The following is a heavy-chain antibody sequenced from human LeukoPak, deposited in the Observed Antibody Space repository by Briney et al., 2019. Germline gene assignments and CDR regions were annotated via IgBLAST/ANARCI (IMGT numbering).Heavy chain of an antibody. CDR2: INHSGST. J-gene: IGHJ4*02. D-gene: IGHD3-16*02. CDR3: VRHWTYYDYVWGSYRPYYFDY. Sequence: SETLSLTCAVYGGSFSGYYWSWIRQPPGKGLEWIGEINHSGSTNYNPSLKSRVTISVDTSKNQFSLKLSSVTAADTAVYYCVRHWTYYDYVWGSYRPYYFDYWGQGTLVTVSS. CDR1: GGSFSGYY. V-gene: IGHV4-34*01.